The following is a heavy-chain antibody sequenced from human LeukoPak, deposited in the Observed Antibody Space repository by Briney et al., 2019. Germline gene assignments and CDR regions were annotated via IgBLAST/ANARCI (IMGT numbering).Heavy chain of an antibody. J-gene: IGHJ4*02. CDR3: ARASIAAAAPDY. Sequence: PGGSLRLSCAASGFTFSSYGMHWVRQAPGEGLEWVAVIWYDGSNKYYADSVKGRFTISRDNSKNTLYLQMNSLRAEDTAVYYCARASIAAAAPDYWGQGTLVTVSS. V-gene: IGHV3-33*01. D-gene: IGHD6-13*01. CDR2: IWYDGSNK. CDR1: GFTFSSYG.